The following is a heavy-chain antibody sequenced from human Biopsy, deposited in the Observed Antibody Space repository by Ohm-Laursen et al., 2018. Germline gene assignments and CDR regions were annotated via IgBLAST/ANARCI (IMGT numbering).Heavy chain of an antibody. D-gene: IGHD3-10*01. CDR3: VTDRLDDITKVRGIMTD. CDR1: GVTLSGYG. CDR2: TWDDGSHQ. J-gene: IGHJ4*02. V-gene: IGHV3-33*01. Sequence: SLRLSCAASGVTLSGYGMHWVRQAPDKGLEWVALTWDDGSHQYYADSVKGRFTISRDNSKNSLYLHINTLRVEYTAVYYCVTDRLDDITKVRGIMTDWGQGTLVIVSS.